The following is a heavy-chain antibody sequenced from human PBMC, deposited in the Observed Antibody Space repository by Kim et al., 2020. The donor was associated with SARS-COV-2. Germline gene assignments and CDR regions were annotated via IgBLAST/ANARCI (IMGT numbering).Heavy chain of an antibody. J-gene: IGHJ4*02. V-gene: IGHV6-1*01. D-gene: IGHD1-1*01. CDR2: TYYRSNYYY. Sequence: SQTLSLTCGISGDSVSSNSASWNWIRQSPSRGLEWLGRTYYRSNYYYDYAVSVKGRIAVIPDTLKNQFSLQLNSVTPEDSAVYFCARDDKPSSTPRLDYWGQGTLVTVSS. CDR3: ARDDKPSSTPRLDY. CDR1: GDSVSSNSAS.